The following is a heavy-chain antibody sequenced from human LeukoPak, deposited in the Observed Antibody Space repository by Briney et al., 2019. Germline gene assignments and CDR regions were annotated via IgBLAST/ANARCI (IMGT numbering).Heavy chain of an antibody. Sequence: SQTLSLTGTVSGGSISSGSYYWSWIRQPAGKGLEWIGRIYTSGSTNYNPSLKSRVTISVDTSKNQFSLKLSSVTAADTAVYYCARETDDSSGYSYPYYYYGMDVWGQGTTVTVSS. J-gene: IGHJ6*02. V-gene: IGHV4-61*02. D-gene: IGHD3-22*01. CDR3: ARETDDSSGYSYPYYYYGMDV. CDR2: IYTSGST. CDR1: GGSISSGSYY.